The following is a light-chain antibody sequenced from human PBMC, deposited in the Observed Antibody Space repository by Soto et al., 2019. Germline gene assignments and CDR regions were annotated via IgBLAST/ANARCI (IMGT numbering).Light chain of an antibody. CDR2: KAS. V-gene: IGKV1-5*03. CDR3: QQYNSYPYT. CDR1: QSISSW. Sequence: DIQMTQSPSTLSASVGDRVTITCRASQSISSWLAWYQQKPGKAPNLLIYKASSLESGVPSRFSGSGPGTEFTLTISSLQPDDFATYYCQQYNSYPYTFGQGTKLEIK. J-gene: IGKJ2*01.